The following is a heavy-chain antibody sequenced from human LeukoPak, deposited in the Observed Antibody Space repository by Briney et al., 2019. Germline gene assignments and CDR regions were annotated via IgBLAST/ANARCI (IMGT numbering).Heavy chain of an antibody. Sequence: ASVKVSCKASGYTFTGYYMHWVRQAPGQGLEWMGWINPNSDGTNYAQKFQGRVTMTRDTSISTAYMELSRLRSDDTAVYYCARGGDGASSPYYYYYMDVWGKGTTVTVSS. D-gene: IGHD3-16*01. CDR2: INPNSDGT. J-gene: IGHJ6*03. CDR3: ARGGDGASSPYYYYYMDV. V-gene: IGHV1-2*02. CDR1: GYTFTGYY.